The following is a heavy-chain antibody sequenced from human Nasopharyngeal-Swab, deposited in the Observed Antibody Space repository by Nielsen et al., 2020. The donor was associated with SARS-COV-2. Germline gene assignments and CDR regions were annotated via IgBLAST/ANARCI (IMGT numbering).Heavy chain of an antibody. J-gene: IGHJ6*02. CDR3: ARDKGTYYDILTGGYYYYGMDV. CDR2: ISSSSYT. Sequence: GGSLRLSCAASGFTFSDYYMSWIRQAPGKGLEWVSYISSSSYTNYADSVKGRFTISRDNAKNSLYLQMNSLRAEDTAVYYCARDKGTYYDILTGGYYYYGMDVWGQGTTVTVS. CDR1: GFTFSDYY. D-gene: IGHD3-9*01. V-gene: IGHV3-11*05.